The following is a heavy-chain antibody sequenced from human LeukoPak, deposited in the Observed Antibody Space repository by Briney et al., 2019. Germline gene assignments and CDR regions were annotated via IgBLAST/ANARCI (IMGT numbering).Heavy chain of an antibody. CDR3: ARDLRLAWHDYGQSQGY. V-gene: IGHV3-48*01. J-gene: IGHJ4*02. Sequence: GGTLRLSCAASGFTFNNYGMSWVRQAPGKGLEWVSYISSSSSTIYYADSVKGRFTISRDNAKNSLYLQMNSLRAEDTAVYYCARDLRLAWHDYGQSQGYWGQGTLVTVSS. D-gene: IGHD4-17*01. CDR1: GFTFNNYG. CDR2: ISSSSSTI.